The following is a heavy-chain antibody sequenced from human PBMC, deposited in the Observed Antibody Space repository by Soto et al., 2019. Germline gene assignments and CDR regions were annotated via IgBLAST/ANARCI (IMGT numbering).Heavy chain of an antibody. V-gene: IGHV3-53*01. D-gene: IGHD6-19*01. CDR1: GFIVGGDQ. Sequence: GGSLRLSCVPAGFIVGGDQMNWVRQAPGKGLEWVSTMYTGGRTFYADSVRGRFTISRDDTKNILYLQMNSLRVEDTAVYYCPSGGGGWDAWGQGSVVTVSS. CDR3: PSGGGGWDA. CDR2: MYTGGRT. J-gene: IGHJ5*02.